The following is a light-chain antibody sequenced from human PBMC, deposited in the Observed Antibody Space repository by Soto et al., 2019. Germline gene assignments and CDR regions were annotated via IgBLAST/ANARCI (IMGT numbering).Light chain of an antibody. CDR3: QQYDNWPYM. CDR1: HSVSSD. V-gene: IGKV3-15*01. CDR2: GAS. Sequence: EIVMTQSPATLSVSPGERATLSCRASHSVSSDLAWYQHKPGQAPRLLIYGASTRATGIPARSSGSGSGTEFTLTISSLQSEDFAVYYCQQYDNWPYMFGQGTKLEIK. J-gene: IGKJ2*01.